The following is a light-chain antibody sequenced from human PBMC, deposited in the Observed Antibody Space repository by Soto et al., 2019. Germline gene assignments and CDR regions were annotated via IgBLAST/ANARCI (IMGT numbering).Light chain of an antibody. Sequence: HAVVTQERSLTVSPGGTVTLTCGSNSXTVTTGHYPYWFQQKPGQAPRTFIYDTYKTHSWTPARFSGSLLGGKAALTLSGAQPEDEAVYYCMLSYSGAVYVFGGGTKVSLL. J-gene: IGLJ1*01. CDR2: DTY. V-gene: IGLV7-46*01. CDR3: MLSYSGAVYV. CDR1: SXTVTTGHY.